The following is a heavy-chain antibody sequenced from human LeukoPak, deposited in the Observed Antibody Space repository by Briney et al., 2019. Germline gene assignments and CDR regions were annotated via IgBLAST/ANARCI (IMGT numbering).Heavy chain of an antibody. V-gene: IGHV3-7*03. J-gene: IGHJ4*02. CDR2: IKQDGSEK. CDR3: ARGYYDILTGYYKAHYFDY. Sequence: GGSLRLSCAASGFTFSSYWMSWVRQAPGKGLEWVANIKQDGSEKYYVDSVKGRFTISRDNAKNSLYPQMNSLRAEDTAVYYCARGYYDILTGYYKAHYFDYWGQGTLVTVSS. CDR1: GFTFSSYW. D-gene: IGHD3-9*01.